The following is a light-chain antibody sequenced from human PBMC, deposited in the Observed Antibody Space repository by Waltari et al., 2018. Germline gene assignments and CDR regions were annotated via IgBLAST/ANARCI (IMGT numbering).Light chain of an antibody. J-gene: IGKJ2*01. CDR1: QGIGSL. V-gene: IGKV1-27*01. CDR2: AAS. CDR3: QKYNSAPLT. Sequence: DIQMTQSPSPLSASVGDRVTITCRASQGIGSLLAWYQQKPGKVPSLLIYAASTLQSGAPSRFSGSGSGTDFTLTISSLQPEDVATYYCQKYNSAPLTCGQGTKLEIK.